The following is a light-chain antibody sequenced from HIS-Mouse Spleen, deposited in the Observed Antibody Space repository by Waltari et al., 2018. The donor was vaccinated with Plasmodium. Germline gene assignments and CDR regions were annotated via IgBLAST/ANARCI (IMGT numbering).Light chain of an antibody. CDR2: GAS. CDR1: QSVSSSY. CDR3: QQYGSAPYT. V-gene: IGKV3-20*01. J-gene: IGKJ2*01. Sequence: EIVLTQSPGTLSLSPGERATLSSRASQSVSSSYLAWDQQKPGKAPRLLIYGASSRATGIPDRFSGSGSGTDFTLTISRLEPEDCAVYYCQQYGSAPYTFGQGTKVEIK.